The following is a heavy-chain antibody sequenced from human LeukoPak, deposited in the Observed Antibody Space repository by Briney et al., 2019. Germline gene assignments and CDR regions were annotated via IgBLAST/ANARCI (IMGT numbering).Heavy chain of an antibody. V-gene: IGHV3-15*01. Sequence: GGSLRLSCAASGFTFSNAWLSWVRQAPGKGLEWVGRIKSKTDGGTTDYAAPVKGRFTISRDDSKNTLYRQMNSLKTEDRAVYYCTTDGSGSYYNALDDYWGQGTLVTVSS. CDR3: TTDGSGSYYNALDDY. CDR2: IKSKTDGGTT. CDR1: GFTFSNAW. D-gene: IGHD3-10*01. J-gene: IGHJ4*02.